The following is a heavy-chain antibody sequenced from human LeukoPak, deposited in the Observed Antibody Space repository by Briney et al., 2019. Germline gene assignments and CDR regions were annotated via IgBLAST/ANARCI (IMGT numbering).Heavy chain of an antibody. D-gene: IGHD5-18*01. CDR2: IYYSGST. CDR3: AREYSYGYFDY. V-gene: IGHV4-39*07. CDR1: GCSFSSSSYY. J-gene: IGHJ4*02. Sequence: SETLSLTCTVSGCSFSSSSYYWVWLRQPPGKGLVWIGSIYYSGSTYYNSSLKRRVTLSVDTSKNQVSPNLSSVTAADTAVYYCAREYSYGYFDYWGQATLVTVSS.